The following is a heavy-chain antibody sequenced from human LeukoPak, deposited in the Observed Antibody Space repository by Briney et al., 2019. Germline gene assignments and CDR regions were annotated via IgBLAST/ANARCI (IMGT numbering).Heavy chain of an antibody. CDR1: GFTFSSYD. J-gene: IGHJ4*02. CDR3: AKYVESGQPPDY. V-gene: IGHV3-23*01. D-gene: IGHD1-26*01. Sequence: GGSLRLSCAASGFTFSSYDMTWVRQTPGKGLEWVSSISAGGGYTPTADSVKGRFTISRDNSKNTLSLQMNSLRAEDTAVYYCAKYVESGQPPDYCGQGTLVTVSS. CDR2: ISAGGGYT.